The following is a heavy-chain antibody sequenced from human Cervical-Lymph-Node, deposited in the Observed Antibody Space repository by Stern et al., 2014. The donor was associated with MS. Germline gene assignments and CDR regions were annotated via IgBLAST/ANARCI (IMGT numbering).Heavy chain of an antibody. D-gene: IGHD2-21*02. CDR1: GFSFSDYD. CDR3: GRGDAGDY. Sequence: VQLEESGGDLVKPGGSLRLSCVASGFSFSDYDMSWIRQAPGKGLEWISYISGSGGAIYYADSVQGRFPISRDNAKNSLFLQMNSLRAEDTAVYYCGRGDAGDYWGQGTLVTVAS. V-gene: IGHV3-11*01. J-gene: IGHJ4*02. CDR2: ISGSGGAI.